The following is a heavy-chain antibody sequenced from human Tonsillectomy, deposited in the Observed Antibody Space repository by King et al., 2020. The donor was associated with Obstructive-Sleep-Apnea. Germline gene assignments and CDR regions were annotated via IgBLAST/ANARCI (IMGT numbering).Heavy chain of an antibody. CDR2: ISWDGGST. D-gene: IGHD2-15*01. J-gene: IGHJ6*02. CDR3: ATDVDIAGFNGMDV. CDR1: GFTFDDYA. V-gene: IGHV3-43D*03. Sequence: VQLVESGGVVVQPGGSLRLSCAASGFTFDDYAMHWVRQAPGKGLEWVSLISWDGGSTYYADSVKGRFIISRDNSKNSLYLQMNSLRAEDTALYYCATDVDIAGFNGMDVWGQGTTVTVSS.